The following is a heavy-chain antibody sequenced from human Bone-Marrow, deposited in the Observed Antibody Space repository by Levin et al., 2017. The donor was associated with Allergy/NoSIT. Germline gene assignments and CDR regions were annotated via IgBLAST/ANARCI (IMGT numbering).Heavy chain of an antibody. CDR3: ARDPLDYGTNSGNY. Sequence: SAPLSLPCPVSGGSLRSSTWWSWVRQSPGKGLEWIGEIYHGGRTNYNPSLKSRVSMSVDKSKSQFSLKLSSVTAADTAVYYCARDPLDYGTNSGNYWGQGTLVTVSS. V-gene: IGHV4-4*02. D-gene: IGHD4-17*01. CDR1: GGSLRSSTW. CDR2: IYHGGRT. J-gene: IGHJ4*02.